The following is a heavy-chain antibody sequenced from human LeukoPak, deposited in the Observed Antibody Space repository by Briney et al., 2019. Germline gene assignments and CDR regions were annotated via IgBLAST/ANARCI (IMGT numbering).Heavy chain of an antibody. CDR2: IYHSGST. V-gene: IGHV4-34*01. CDR3: ARVVAAAGTWFDP. CDR1: GGSFSGYY. J-gene: IGHJ5*02. D-gene: IGHD6-13*01. Sequence: PSETLSLTCAVYGGSFSGYYWNWIRQPPGKGLEWIGEIYHSGSTNYNPSLKSRVTISVDKSKNQFSLKLSSVTAADTAVHYCARVVAAAGTWFDPWGQGTLVTVSS.